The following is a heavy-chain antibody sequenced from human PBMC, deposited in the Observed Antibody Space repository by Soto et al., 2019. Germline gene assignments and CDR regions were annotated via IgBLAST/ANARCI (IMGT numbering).Heavy chain of an antibody. CDR2: IYPVDSDT. J-gene: IGHJ6*02. CDR3: AGGGVRGVITRTRDYYGMDV. CDR1: GYSFTSYW. V-gene: IGHV5-51*01. Sequence: GESLKISCKGSGYSFTSYWIGWVRQMPGKGLEWMGIIYPVDSDTRYSPSFQGQVTISADKSISTAYLQWSSLKASDTAMYYCAGGGVRGVITRTRDYYGMDVWGQGTTVTVSS. D-gene: IGHD3-10*01.